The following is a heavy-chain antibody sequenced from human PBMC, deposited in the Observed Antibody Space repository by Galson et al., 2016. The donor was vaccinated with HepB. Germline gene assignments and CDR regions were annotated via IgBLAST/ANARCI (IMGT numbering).Heavy chain of an antibody. CDR2: ISSDGSST. V-gene: IGHV3-74*01. Sequence: SLRLSCAASGFTFSSYWMHWVRQAPGKGLVWVSRISSDGSSTSYADSVQGRFTISRDNAKNTLYLQMNSLRAEDTAVYYCAGDHMSPYNWFDPWGQGALVTVSS. J-gene: IGHJ5*02. CDR3: AGDHMSPYNWFDP. CDR1: GFTFSSYW.